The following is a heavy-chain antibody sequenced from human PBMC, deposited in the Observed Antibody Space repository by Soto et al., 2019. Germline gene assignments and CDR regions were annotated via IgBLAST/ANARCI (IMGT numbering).Heavy chain of an antibody. CDR1: GYIFSSYG. D-gene: IGHD1-26*01. CDR2: VSAYNGNT. Sequence: QAQLVQSGAEVKKPGASVKVSCKASGYIFSSYGISWVRQAPGQGLEWMGWVSAYNGNTNYPQKLQGRVTMTTDTSTSTAYMELRSRRSDDTAMYYCAREHVVRGSYYDYWGQGTLVTVSS. V-gene: IGHV1-18*01. CDR3: AREHVVRGSYYDY. J-gene: IGHJ4*02.